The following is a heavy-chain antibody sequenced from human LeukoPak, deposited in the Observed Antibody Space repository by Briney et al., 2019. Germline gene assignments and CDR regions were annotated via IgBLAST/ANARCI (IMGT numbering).Heavy chain of an antibody. J-gene: IGHJ6*03. V-gene: IGHV1-69*13. D-gene: IGHD3-10*01. CDR1: GYTFISYA. CDR3: ASRGAGPGQNYYYMDV. CDR2: IIPIFGTA. Sequence: SVKVSCKASGYTFISYAMYWVRQAPGQRLEWMGGIIPIFGTANYAQKFQGRVTITADESTSTAYMELSSLRSEDTAVYYCASRGAGPGQNYYYMDVWGKGTTVTVSS.